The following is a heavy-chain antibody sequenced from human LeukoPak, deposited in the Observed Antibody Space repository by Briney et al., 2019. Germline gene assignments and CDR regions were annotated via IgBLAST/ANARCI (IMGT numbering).Heavy chain of an antibody. D-gene: IGHD6-13*01. Sequence: PGGSLRLSCAASGFTFSSYAMSWVRQARGKRLEWVSAISGSGGSTYYADSVKGRFPISRDNSKNTLYLQMNSLRAEDTAVYYCATPPPRVEYSTSWYYFDYWGQGTLVTVSS. CDR2: ISGSGGST. V-gene: IGHV3-23*01. CDR3: ATPPPRVEYSTSWYYFDY. J-gene: IGHJ4*02. CDR1: GFTFSSYA.